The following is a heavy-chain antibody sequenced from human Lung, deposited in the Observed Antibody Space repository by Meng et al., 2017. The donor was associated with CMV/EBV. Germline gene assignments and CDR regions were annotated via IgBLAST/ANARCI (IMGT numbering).Heavy chain of an antibody. CDR1: GYTFNSFG. CDR3: ARDLRLVPSAAQEF. Sequence: ASXXVSXKSSGYTFNSFGISWVRQAPGQGLEWLGWISPYTGNTFYVQNLQGRVTLTTDRSTSTAYMELRSLTSDDTAVYYCARDLRLVPSAAQEFWGQGTLVTVSS. V-gene: IGHV1-18*01. CDR2: ISPYTGNT. J-gene: IGHJ4*02. D-gene: IGHD2-2*01.